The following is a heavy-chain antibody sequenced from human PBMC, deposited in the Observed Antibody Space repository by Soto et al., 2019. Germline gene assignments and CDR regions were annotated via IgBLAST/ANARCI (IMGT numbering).Heavy chain of an antibody. CDR2: ISAHNGNT. Sequence: QVHLVQSGAEVKKPGASVKVSCKSSGYTFTSYGITWVRQAPGQGLEWMGWISAHNGNTDYAQKLQGRVIVTRDTSTSTAYMELRSLRSDDTAVYYCARGRYGDYWGQGFLVTVSS. CDR1: GYTFTSYG. D-gene: IGHD1-1*01. V-gene: IGHV1-18*01. J-gene: IGHJ4*02. CDR3: ARGRYGDY.